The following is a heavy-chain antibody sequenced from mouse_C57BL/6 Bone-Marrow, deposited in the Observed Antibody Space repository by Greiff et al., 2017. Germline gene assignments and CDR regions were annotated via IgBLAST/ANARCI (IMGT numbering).Heavy chain of an antibody. D-gene: IGHD2-3*01. Sequence: QVQLQQPGAELVKPGASVKLSCKASGYTFTSYWMHWVKQRPGQGLEWIGMIHPNSGSTNYNEKFKSKATLTVDKSSSTAYMQLSSLTSEDSAVYYCARRDGYPAWFAYWGQGTRVTVSA. CDR3: ARRDGYPAWFAY. V-gene: IGHV1-64*01. CDR1: GYTFTSYW. J-gene: IGHJ3*01. CDR2: IHPNSGST.